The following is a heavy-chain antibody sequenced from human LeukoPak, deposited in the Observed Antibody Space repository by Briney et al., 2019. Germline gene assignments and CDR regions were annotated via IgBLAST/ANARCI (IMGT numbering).Heavy chain of an antibody. Sequence: SETLSLTCAVYGGSFSGYYWSWIHQPPGKGLEWIGEINHSGGTNYNPSLKSRVTISVDTSKNQFSLKLSSVTAADTAVYYCARHTYYYDSSGYYHAPFQHWGQGTLVTVSS. CDR3: ARHTYYYDSSGYYHAPFQH. CDR2: INHSGGT. V-gene: IGHV4-34*01. J-gene: IGHJ1*01. D-gene: IGHD3-22*01. CDR1: GGSFSGYY.